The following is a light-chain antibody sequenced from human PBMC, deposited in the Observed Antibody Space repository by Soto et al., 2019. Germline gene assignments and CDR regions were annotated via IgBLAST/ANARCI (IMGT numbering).Light chain of an antibody. J-gene: IGKJ1*01. CDR1: QNIGGN. CDR3: QQYARSPWT. CDR2: DVS. V-gene: IGKV3-20*01. Sequence: EIEMTQSPAALSVSPGQSVTLSCRSSQNIGGNLAWYQQKPGQTPRLLMHDVSNRATGIPDRFTGSGSGTDFTLTISRLEPEDFAVYWCQQYARSPWTFGQGTKVDI.